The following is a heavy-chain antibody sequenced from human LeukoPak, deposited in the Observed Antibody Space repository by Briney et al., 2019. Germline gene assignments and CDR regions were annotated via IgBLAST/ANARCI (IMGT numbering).Heavy chain of an antibody. Sequence: GGSLRLSCAASGFTFSSYSMNWVRQAPGKGLEWVSYISSSSSSTIYYADSVKGRFTISRDNANNSLYLQMNSLRAEDTAVYYCASTRTTGTSGAFDIWGQGTMVTVSS. CDR3: ASTRTTGTSGAFDI. V-gene: IGHV3-48*04. D-gene: IGHD1-1*01. CDR2: ISSSSSSTI. CDR1: GFTFSSYS. J-gene: IGHJ3*02.